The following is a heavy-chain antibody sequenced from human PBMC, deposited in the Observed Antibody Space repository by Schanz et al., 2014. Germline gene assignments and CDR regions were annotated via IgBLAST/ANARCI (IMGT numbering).Heavy chain of an antibody. D-gene: IGHD1-26*01. CDR2: IIPILGME. CDR3: ARDPYSASYFPSPPLYGLDV. J-gene: IGHJ6*02. Sequence: QVQLVQSGAEVKKPGSSVKVSCKASGGTFSSYAFSWVRQAPGQGLEWMGKIIPILGMENYAQKFQGRVTITADISTSTAYMDLSSLRSDDTAVYYCARDPYSASYFPSPPLYGLDVWGQGTTVTVSS. V-gene: IGHV1-69*04. CDR1: GGTFSSYA.